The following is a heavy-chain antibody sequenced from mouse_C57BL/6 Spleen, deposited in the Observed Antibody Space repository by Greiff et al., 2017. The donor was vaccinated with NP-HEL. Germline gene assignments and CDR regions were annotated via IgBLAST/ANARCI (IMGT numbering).Heavy chain of an antibody. J-gene: IGHJ4*01. D-gene: IGHD4-1*01. V-gene: IGHV1-59*01. CDR3: VLGMGLYYYAMDY. CDR1: GYTFTSYW. CDR2: IDPSDSYT. Sequence: QVQLQQPGAELVRPGTSVKLSCKASGYTFTSYWMHWVKQRPGQGLEWIGVIDPSDSYTNYNQKFKGKATLTVDTSSSTAYMQLSSLTSEDSAVYYCVLGMGLYYYAMDYWGQGTSVTVSS.